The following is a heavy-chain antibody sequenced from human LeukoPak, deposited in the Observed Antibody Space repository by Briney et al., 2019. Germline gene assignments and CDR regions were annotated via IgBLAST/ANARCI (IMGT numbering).Heavy chain of an antibody. V-gene: IGHV3-20*04. CDR3: ARLDYYGSGSYYNDNYYYMDV. CDR1: GFTFDDYG. CDR2: INWNGGST. J-gene: IGHJ6*03. D-gene: IGHD3-10*01. Sequence: VGSMRLSCAASGFTFDDYGMSWVRQAPGKGLEWVSGINWNGGSTGYADSVKGRFTISRDNAKNSLYLQMNSLRAEDTALYYCARLDYYGSGSYYNDNYYYMDVWGKGTTVTVSS.